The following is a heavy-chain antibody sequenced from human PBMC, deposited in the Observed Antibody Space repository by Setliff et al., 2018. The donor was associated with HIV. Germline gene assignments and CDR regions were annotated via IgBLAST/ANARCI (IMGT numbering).Heavy chain of an antibody. D-gene: IGHD3-22*01. V-gene: IGHV1-69-2*01. J-gene: IGHJ4*02. Sequence: ASVKVSCKASGYSFGSYFMHWVRQAPGKGLEWMGRVDPEDGETIYAERFRGRISLTVDKSTGTAYMELNRLRSDDTAVYYCARAGLGVVISTGTISLNPTFNPTFGSGERRPLDYWGQGTLVTVSS. CDR2: VDPEDGET. CDR1: GYSFGSYF. CDR3: ARAGLGVVISTGTISLNPTFNPTFGSGERRPLDY.